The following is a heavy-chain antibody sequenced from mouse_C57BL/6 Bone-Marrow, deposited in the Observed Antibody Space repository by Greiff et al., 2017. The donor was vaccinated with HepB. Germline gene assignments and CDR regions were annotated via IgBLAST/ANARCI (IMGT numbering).Heavy chain of an antibody. Sequence: VKLQESGPELVKPGASVKISCKASGYAFSSSWMNWVKQRPGKGLEWIGRIYPGDGDTNYNGKFKGKATLTADKSSSTAYMQLSSLTSEDSAVYFCARMPDGYYCFDYWGQGTTLTVSS. V-gene: IGHV1-82*01. J-gene: IGHJ2*01. CDR1: GYAFSSSW. CDR2: IYPGDGDT. D-gene: IGHD2-3*01. CDR3: ARMPDGYYCFDY.